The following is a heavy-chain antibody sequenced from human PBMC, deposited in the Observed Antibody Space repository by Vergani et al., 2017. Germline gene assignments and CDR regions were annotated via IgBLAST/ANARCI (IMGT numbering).Heavy chain of an antibody. CDR2: ISYDGSNK. CDR1: GFTFSSYA. CDR3: ARDWGPWDIVVVGNY. D-gene: IGHD2-2*01. Sequence: QVQLVESGGGVVQPGRSLRLSCAASGFTFSSYAMHWVRQAPGKGLEWVAVISYDGSNKYYADSVKGRFTISRDNSKNTLYRQMNSLRAEDTAVYYCARDWGPWDIVVVGNYWGQGTLVTVSS. J-gene: IGHJ4*02. V-gene: IGHV3-30-3*01.